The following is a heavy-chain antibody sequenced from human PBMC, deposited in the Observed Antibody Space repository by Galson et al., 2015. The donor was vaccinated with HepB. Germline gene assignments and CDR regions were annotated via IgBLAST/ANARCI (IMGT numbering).Heavy chain of an antibody. CDR3: ARQPYTSGWLYWYFDR. J-gene: IGHJ2*01. V-gene: IGHV4-39*01. CDR1: GDSISRSNYY. D-gene: IGHD6-19*01. CDR2: IYYSGRL. Sequence: LSLTCTVSGDSISRSNYYWGWIRQPPGKGLEWIGSIYYSGRLFYNPSLKSRVTISVDTSKNQFSLRLSSVTAADTAVYYCARQPYTSGWLYWYFDRWGRGTLVTVSS.